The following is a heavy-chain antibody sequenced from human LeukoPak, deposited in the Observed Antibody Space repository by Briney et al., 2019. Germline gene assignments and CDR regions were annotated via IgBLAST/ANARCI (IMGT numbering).Heavy chain of an antibody. J-gene: IGHJ6*02. V-gene: IGHV4-39*01. CDR2: IYYTGST. Sequence: SETLSLTCTVSGGSMSNNSYYWGWIRQPPGKGLEWIGSIYYTGSTYYNPSLKSRVTISVDTSKKQFSLMLSSVTAADTAVYYCAGRGGIQLWPDGHYYGMDVWGQGTTVTVSS. D-gene: IGHD5-18*01. CDR3: AGRGGIQLWPDGHYYGMDV. CDR1: GGSMSNNSYY.